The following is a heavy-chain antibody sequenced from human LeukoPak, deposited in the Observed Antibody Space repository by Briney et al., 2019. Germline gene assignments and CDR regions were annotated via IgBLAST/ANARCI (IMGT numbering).Heavy chain of an antibody. CDR1: GFTFSSYA. D-gene: IGHD6-13*01. V-gene: IGHV3-23*01. CDR3: AKGVPGYSSSWTPFDY. Sequence: GGSLRLSCAASGFTFSSYAMSWVRQAPGKGLEWVSAISGSGGSTYYADSVKGRFTISRDNSKNTLYLQMNSLRAEDTAVYYCAKGVPGYSSSWTPFDYWGQGTLVTVSS. CDR2: ISGSGGST. J-gene: IGHJ4*02.